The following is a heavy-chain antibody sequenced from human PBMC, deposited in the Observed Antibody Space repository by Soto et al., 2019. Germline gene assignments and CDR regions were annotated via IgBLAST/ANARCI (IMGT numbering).Heavy chain of an antibody. D-gene: IGHD3-10*01. Sequence: GGSLRLSCAASGFTFSSYAMSWVRQAPGKGLEWVSAISGSGGSTYYADSVKGRFTISRDNSKNTLYLQMNSLRAEDTAVYYCAKEGPGLLWFGELLQSYYGMDVWGHGTTVTVS. CDR2: ISGSGGST. V-gene: IGHV3-23*01. CDR1: GFTFSSYA. CDR3: AKEGPGLLWFGELLQSYYGMDV. J-gene: IGHJ6*02.